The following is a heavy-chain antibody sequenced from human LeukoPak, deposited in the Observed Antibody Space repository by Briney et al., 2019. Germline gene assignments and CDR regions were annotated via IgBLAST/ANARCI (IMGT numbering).Heavy chain of an antibody. CDR2: IYNTVDT. J-gene: IGHJ4*02. D-gene: IGHD3-22*01. V-gene: IGHV4-4*09. CDR3: ARRRYYDSSGYNPTYYFDY. Sequence: AETLSLTYTVSGDSIIGYYWSLIRQPPGKGLEGIGDIYNTVDTNYNPSLKSRVTVSLDMSKKQFSLRLTSVTAADTAVYYCARRRYYDSSGYNPTYYFDYWGQGILVTVS. CDR1: GDSIIGYY.